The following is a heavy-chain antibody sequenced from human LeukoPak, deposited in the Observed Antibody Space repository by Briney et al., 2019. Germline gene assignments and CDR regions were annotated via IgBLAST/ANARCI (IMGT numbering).Heavy chain of an antibody. CDR3: ARQPALTHSHFDY. V-gene: IGHV4-39*01. Sequence: GSLRLSCAASGFTFSSYSMNWVCQPPGEGLQWIGSIYYSGNTYYNSSLKSRVTISVDTSTSQFSLRLSSVTAADTAVYYCARQPALTHSHFDYWGQGTLVTVSS. CDR2: IYYSGNT. J-gene: IGHJ4*02. CDR1: GFTFSSYSMN.